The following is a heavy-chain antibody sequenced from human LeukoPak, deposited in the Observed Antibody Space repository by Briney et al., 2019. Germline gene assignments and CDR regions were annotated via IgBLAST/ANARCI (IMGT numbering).Heavy chain of an antibody. CDR2: ISSSSSYI. CDR3: AREARVETLNWFDP. J-gene: IGHJ5*02. Sequence: PGGSLRLSCAACGFTFSSYSMNWVRQAPGKGLEWVSSISSSSSYIYYADSVKGRFTISRDNAKNSLYLQMNSLRAEDTAVYYCAREARVETLNWFDPWGQGTLVTVSS. CDR1: GFTFSSYS. V-gene: IGHV3-21*01. D-gene: IGHD4-23*01.